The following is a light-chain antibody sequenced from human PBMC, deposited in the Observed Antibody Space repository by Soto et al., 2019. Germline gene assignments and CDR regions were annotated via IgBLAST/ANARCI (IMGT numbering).Light chain of an antibody. CDR1: QSINNY. V-gene: IGKV1-39*01. CDR2: SAS. CDR3: KQSLTMPIT. Sequence: DIQMTQSPASLSVSVGDRVTITCRASQSINNYLNWYLQRPGQAPKLLIRSASTLQRGVQSRFSGSGSRTEFTLTIADLQPDDFGTYYCKQSLTMPITFGHGTRLEN. J-gene: IGKJ5*01.